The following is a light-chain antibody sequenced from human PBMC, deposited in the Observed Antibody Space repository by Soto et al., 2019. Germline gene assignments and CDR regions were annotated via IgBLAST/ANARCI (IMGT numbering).Light chain of an antibody. Sequence: EIVLTQSPGTLSLSPGERATLSCRSSHSVSSNYLAWSQQKPGQAPRLLIYDVSSRATGIPDRFSGSGSGTDFTLTISRLEPVDFAVYYCQQYGISPTFGQGTKVEIK. CDR1: HSVSSNY. V-gene: IGKV3-20*01. J-gene: IGKJ1*01. CDR2: DVS. CDR3: QQYGISPT.